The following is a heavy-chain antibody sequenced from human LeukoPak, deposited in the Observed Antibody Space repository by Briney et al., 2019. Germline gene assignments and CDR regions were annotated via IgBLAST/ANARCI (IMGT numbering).Heavy chain of an antibody. CDR1: GFTFSDYY. V-gene: IGHV3-11*05. CDR3: ARVSKAADPTSDSPWFDP. Sequence: PGGSLRLPCAASGFTFSDYYMTWIRQAPGEGLEWVSYITSSGYYTNYGDSVKGRFTMSRDNAKKSLYLQMDSLRAEDTAVYYCARVSKAADPTSDSPWFDPWGQGTLVTVSS. J-gene: IGHJ5*02. CDR2: ITSSGYYT. D-gene: IGHD2-15*01.